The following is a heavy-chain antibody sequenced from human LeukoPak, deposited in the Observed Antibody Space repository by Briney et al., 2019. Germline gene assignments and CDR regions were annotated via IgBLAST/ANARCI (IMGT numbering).Heavy chain of an antibody. CDR1: GFTFSSYS. CDR3: ARGLAVGYQLPTGAFDI. D-gene: IGHD2-2*01. CDR2: ISSSSSTI. J-gene: IGHJ3*02. V-gene: IGHV3-48*04. Sequence: HPGGSLRLSCAASGFTFSSYSMNWVRQAPGKGLEWVSYISSSSSTIYYADSVKGRFTISRDNAKNSLYLQMNSLRAEDTAVYYCARGLAVGYQLPTGAFDIWGQGTMVTVSS.